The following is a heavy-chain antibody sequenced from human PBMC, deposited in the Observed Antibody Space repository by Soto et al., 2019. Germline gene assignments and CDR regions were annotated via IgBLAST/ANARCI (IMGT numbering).Heavy chain of an antibody. J-gene: IGHJ4*02. D-gene: IGHD2-2*01. V-gene: IGHV3-64*01. Sequence: SGGSLRLSCAASGFTFSSYAMHWVRQAPGKGLEYVSAISSNGGSTYYANSVKGRFTISRDNSKNTLYLQMGSLRAEDMAVYYCARDGYQLLSYYFDYWGQGTLVTVSS. CDR1: GFTFSSYA. CDR3: ARDGYQLLSYYFDY. CDR2: ISSNGGST.